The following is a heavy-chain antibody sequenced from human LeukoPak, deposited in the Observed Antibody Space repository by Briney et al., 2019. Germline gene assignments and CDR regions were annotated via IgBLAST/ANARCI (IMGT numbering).Heavy chain of an antibody. Sequence: ASVTVSYKASGYTFTGYYMHWVRQAPGHGIEWMGCINPNSGGTNYAQKFQGRVTMTRDTSISTAYMELSRLRSDDTAVYYCARDASIAVAGGEFDYWGQGTLVTVSS. D-gene: IGHD6-19*01. CDR1: GYTFTGYY. V-gene: IGHV1-2*02. J-gene: IGHJ4*02. CDR2: INPNSGGT. CDR3: ARDASIAVAGGEFDY.